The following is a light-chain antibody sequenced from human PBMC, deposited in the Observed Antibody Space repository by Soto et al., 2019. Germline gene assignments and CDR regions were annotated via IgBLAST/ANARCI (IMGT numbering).Light chain of an antibody. CDR1: LSVSSN. V-gene: IGKV3-15*01. J-gene: IGKJ1*01. CDR3: QQYNNWPLT. Sequence: EIVMTQSPATLSVSPGERATLSCRASLSVSSNLAWYQQKPGQAPRLLIYGASTRDTGIPSRFIGSGSGTEFTLTISSLQSEDFAVYYCQQYNNWPLTFGQGTTVEIK. CDR2: GAS.